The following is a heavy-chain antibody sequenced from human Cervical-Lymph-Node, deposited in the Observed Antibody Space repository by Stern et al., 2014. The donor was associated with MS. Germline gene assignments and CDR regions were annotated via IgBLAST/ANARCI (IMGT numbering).Heavy chain of an antibody. J-gene: IGHJ4*02. D-gene: IGHD1-26*01. V-gene: IGHV2-5*02. Sequence: ESGPTLVKPTQTLTLTCTFSGFSLSTNGVGVGWIRQPPGKALEWLALIYWDDDKRYSPSLKSRLTITKDTSKTQVVLTMTYMDPVDTATYYCAHITAYSGTYPPSYWGQGTLVTVSS. CDR1: GFSLSTNGVG. CDR2: IYWDDDK. CDR3: AHITAYSGTYPPSY.